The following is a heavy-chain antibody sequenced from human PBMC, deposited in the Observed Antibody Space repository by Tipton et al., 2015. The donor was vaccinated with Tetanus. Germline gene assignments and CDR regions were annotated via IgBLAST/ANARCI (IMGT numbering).Heavy chain of an antibody. D-gene: IGHD2/OR15-2a*01. Sequence: SLRLSCAASGVTVSGNYMSWVRQAPGKGLEWVSVIYTGGSADYTDSVKGRFTVSRDNSRSTLFLQMNSLRAEDTAIYYCARPPPNYRSTWSTYYFDFWGQGTLVTVSS. CDR2: IYTGGSA. CDR3: ARPPPNYRSTWSTYYFDF. CDR1: GVTVSGNY. V-gene: IGHV3-53*01. J-gene: IGHJ4*02.